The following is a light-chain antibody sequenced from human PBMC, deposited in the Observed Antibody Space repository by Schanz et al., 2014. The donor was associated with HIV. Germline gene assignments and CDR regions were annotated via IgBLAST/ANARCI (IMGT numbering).Light chain of an antibody. CDR1: QDIRNH. V-gene: IGKV1-17*03. CDR2: AAS. CDR3: LHHNTYPRT. Sequence: DIQMTQSPSAMSASVGDRVTITCRASQDIRNHLAWFQQKPGKVPQRLIYAASSLQSGVPSRFRGSGSRTEFTLTISSLQPEDFATYYCLHHNTYPRTFGQGTKVEIK. J-gene: IGKJ1*01.